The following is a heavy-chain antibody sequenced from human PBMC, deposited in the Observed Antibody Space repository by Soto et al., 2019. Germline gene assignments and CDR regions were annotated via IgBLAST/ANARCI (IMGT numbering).Heavy chain of an antibody. CDR1: GYTFTSYG. CDR2: ISANNGNT. J-gene: IGHJ4*02. Sequence: QVQLVQSGAEVKKPGASVKVSCKASGYTFTSYGINWVRQAPGQGLEWMGWISANNGNTHYAQKLQGRXTXTXXTSTSTAYMDLRSLRSDDTAVYYCARVQSGYEFAYWGQGTLVTVSS. V-gene: IGHV1-18*01. D-gene: IGHD5-12*01. CDR3: ARVQSGYEFAY.